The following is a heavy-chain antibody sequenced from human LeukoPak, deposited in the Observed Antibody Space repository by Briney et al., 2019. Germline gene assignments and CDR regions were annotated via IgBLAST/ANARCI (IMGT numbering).Heavy chain of an antibody. Sequence: GRSLRLSCAASGYIFSSYGMHWVRQAPGKGLVWVAAIWYDGSNKYYVDSVKGRFTISRDNSKSTLYLQMNSLRAEDTAVFYCARDISRGFTTVDYWGQGTLVTVSS. CDR3: ARDISRGFTTVDY. J-gene: IGHJ4*02. CDR2: IWYDGSNK. V-gene: IGHV3-33*01. CDR1: GYIFSSYG. D-gene: IGHD3-22*01.